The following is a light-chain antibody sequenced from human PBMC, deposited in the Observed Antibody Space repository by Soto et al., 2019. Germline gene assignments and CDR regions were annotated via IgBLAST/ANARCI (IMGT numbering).Light chain of an antibody. J-gene: IGKJ5*01. CDR3: QKRSNWPLT. V-gene: IGKV3-11*01. CDR1: QSVGPN. CDR2: GVS. Sequence: EIVLTPSLDNLSFSPGESAPLSCRASQSVGPNLVWYQQKFGQALRLLIYGVSTRATGVPARFSGSGSGKDFTITISSLETEDFEVYYCQKRSNWPLTFGQGTQREIK.